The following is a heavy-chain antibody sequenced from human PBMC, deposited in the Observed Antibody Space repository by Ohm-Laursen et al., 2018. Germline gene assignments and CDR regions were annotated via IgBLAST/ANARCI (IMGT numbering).Heavy chain of an antibody. CDR2: ITSDGTST. CDR3: ARNPYDY. J-gene: IGHJ4*02. V-gene: IGHV3-74*01. Sequence: GSLRLSCAASGFTLNSHWMHWVRQGPGEGLVWVSRITSDGTSTAYADSVRGRFTISRDTAKNTLYLQMNSLRVEDTAVYYCARNPYDYWGQGTLVTVSP. D-gene: IGHD1-14*01. CDR1: GFTLNSHW.